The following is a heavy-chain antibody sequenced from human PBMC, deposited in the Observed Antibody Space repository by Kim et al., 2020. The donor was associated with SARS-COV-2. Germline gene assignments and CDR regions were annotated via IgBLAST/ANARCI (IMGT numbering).Heavy chain of an antibody. J-gene: IGHJ4*02. V-gene: IGHV3-30*07. Sequence: YAASVKGRCAISSDTSKNTMSLQLDSLRAADTAVYYCAVSLTTPGAYDYWGQGSLVTVSS. D-gene: IGHD7-27*01. CDR3: AVSLTTPGAYDY.